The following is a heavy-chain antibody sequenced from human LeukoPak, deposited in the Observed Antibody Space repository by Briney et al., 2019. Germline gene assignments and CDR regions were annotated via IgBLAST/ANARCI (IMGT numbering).Heavy chain of an antibody. D-gene: IGHD5-18*01. CDR2: IYPGDSDT. J-gene: IGHJ4*02. V-gene: IGHV5-51*01. Sequence: GESLKISCKGSGYSLTSYWIGWVRQMPGKGLEWMEIIYPGDSDTRYSPSFQGQVTISADKSISTAYLQWSSLKASDTAMYYCARWAANEGQLWFDYWGQGSLVTVSS. CDR3: ARWAANEGQLWFDY. CDR1: GYSLTSYW.